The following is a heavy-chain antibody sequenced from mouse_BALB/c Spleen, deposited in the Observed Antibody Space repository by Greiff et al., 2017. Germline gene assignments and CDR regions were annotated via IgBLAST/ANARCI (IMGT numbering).Heavy chain of an antibody. CDR2: ISSGGSYT. CDR1: GFTFSSYG. CDR3: ARHQYGNSPMDY. J-gene: IGHJ4*01. D-gene: IGHD2-10*02. V-gene: IGHV5-6*01. Sequence: EVQLVESGGDLVKPGGSLKLSCAASGFTFSSYGMSWVRQTPDKRLEWVATISSGGSYTYYPDSVKGRFTISRDNAKNTLYLQMSSLKSEDTAMYYCARHQYGNSPMDYWGQGTSVTVSS.